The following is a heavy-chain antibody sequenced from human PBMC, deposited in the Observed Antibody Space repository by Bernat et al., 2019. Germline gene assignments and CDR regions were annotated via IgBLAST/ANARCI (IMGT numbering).Heavy chain of an antibody. CDR2: ISSGSGGSI. D-gene: IGHD3-22*01. CDR3: ARDGPMEVVGATFDY. V-gene: IGHV3-11*01. CDR1: GFTFSDYY. J-gene: IGHJ4*02. Sequence: QVQLVESGGDLVKPGGSLRLSCAASGFTFSDYYMGWFRKAPGKGLEWVSFISSGSGGSISYADSVKGRFTISRDNADNSLFLQMNGLRVEDTAVYYCARDGPMEVVGATFDYWGLGTLVTVSS.